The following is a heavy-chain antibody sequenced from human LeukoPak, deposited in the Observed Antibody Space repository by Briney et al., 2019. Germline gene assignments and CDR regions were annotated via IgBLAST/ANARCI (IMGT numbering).Heavy chain of an antibody. CDR3: TTNPRYCGGDCSYSDY. CDR2: IKSKIDGGTT. CDR1: GFTFSNAW. Sequence: PEGSLRLSCAASGFTFSNAWMSWVRQAPGKGLEWVGRIKSKIDGGTTDYAAPVKGRFTISRDDSKNTLYLQMNSLKTEDTAVYYCTTNPRYCGGDCSYSDYWGQGTLVTVSS. D-gene: IGHD2-21*02. J-gene: IGHJ4*02. V-gene: IGHV3-15*01.